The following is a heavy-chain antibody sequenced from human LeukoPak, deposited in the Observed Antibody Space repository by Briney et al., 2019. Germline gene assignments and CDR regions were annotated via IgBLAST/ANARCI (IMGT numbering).Heavy chain of an antibody. CDR1: GFSFDDYT. CDR2: ISWDGRRT. J-gene: IGHJ5*02. D-gene: IGHD3-3*01. V-gene: IGHV3-43*01. Sequence: GSLRLSCAASGFSFDDYTMHWVRQAPGKGLEWVSLISWDGRRTYYADSVKGRLTISRDNTDSSLYLQMISLRTEDTAFYYCAKGGYHSFGWFDPWGQGTLVTVSS. CDR3: AKGGYHSFGWFDP.